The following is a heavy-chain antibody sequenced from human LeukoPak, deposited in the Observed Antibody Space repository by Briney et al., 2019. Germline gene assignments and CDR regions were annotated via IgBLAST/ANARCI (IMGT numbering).Heavy chain of an antibody. J-gene: IGHJ4*02. CDR2: ISAYNGNT. D-gene: IGHD6-19*01. Sequence: ASVKVSCKASGYTFTSYGFSWVRQAPGQGPEWIGWISAYNGNTNYAQKLQGRVTMTTDTSTSTAYIELRSLRSDDTAVYYCARGYTSGWLDYWGQGTLVTVSS. V-gene: IGHV1-18*01. CDR1: GYTFTSYG. CDR3: ARGYTSGWLDY.